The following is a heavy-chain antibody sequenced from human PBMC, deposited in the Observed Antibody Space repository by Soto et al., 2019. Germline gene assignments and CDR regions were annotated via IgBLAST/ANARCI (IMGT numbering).Heavy chain of an antibody. V-gene: IGHV5-10-1*01. D-gene: IGHD3-22*01. CDR2: IDPSDSQT. CDR3: ARQIYDSDTGPNFQYYFDS. Sequence: GESLQISCKGSGYSFAGYWITWVRQKPGKGLEWMGRIDPSDSQTYYSPSFRGHVTISVTKSITTVFLQWSSLRASDTAMYYCARQIYDSDTGPNFQYYFDSWGQGTPVTVSS. CDR1: GYSFAGYW. J-gene: IGHJ4*02.